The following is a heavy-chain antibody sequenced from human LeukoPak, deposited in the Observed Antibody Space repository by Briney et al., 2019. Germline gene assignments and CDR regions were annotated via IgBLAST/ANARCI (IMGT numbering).Heavy chain of an antibody. CDR2: IYHSGST. D-gene: IGHD3-3*01. V-gene: IGHV4-30-2*01. J-gene: IGHJ3*02. CDR1: GGSISSGGYY. Sequence: SETLSLTCTVSGGSISSGGYYWSWIRQPPGKGLEWIGYIYHSGSTYYNPSLKSRVTISVDRSKNQFSLKLSSVTAADTAVYYCARMFDFVRSGYYRASSDGYAFDIWGQGTMVTVSS. CDR3: ARMFDFVRSGYYRASSDGYAFDI.